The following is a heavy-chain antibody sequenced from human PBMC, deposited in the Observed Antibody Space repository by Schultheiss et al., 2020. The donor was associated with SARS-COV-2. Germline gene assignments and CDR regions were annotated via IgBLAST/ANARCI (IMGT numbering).Heavy chain of an antibody. CDR1: GFTFSSYG. Sequence: GGSLRLSCAASGFTFSSYGMHWVRQAPGKGLEWVAVIWYDGSNKYYADSVKGRFTISRDNAKNSLYLQMNSLRAEDTAVYYCARRSGYDSYYYYYYMDVWGKGTTVTVSS. CDR3: ARRSGYDSYYYYYYMDV. V-gene: IGHV3-33*01. J-gene: IGHJ6*03. CDR2: IWYDGSNK. D-gene: IGHD5-12*01.